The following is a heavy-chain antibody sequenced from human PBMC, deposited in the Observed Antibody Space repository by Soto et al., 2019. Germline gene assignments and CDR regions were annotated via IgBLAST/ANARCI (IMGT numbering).Heavy chain of an antibody. CDR2: ISYDGVNN. CDR3: AKALQWLRSGNFDY. V-gene: IGHV3-30*18. Sequence: QVQLVESGGGVVQPAKSLRLSCAASGFTFNNYGMHWVRQAPGKGLEWVATISYDGVNNYYADSVKGRFTISRDNSKNTLYLQMNSLRAEDTAIYYCAKALQWLRSGNFDYWGQGTLVSVSS. D-gene: IGHD5-12*01. J-gene: IGHJ4*02. CDR1: GFTFNNYG.